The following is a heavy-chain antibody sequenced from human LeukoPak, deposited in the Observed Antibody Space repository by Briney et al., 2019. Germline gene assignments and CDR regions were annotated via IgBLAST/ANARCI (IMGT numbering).Heavy chain of an antibody. CDR2: IYHSGST. Sequence: SETLSLTCAVSGYSISSGYYWGWIRQPPGKGLEWIGSIYHSGSTYYNPSLRSRVTISVDTSKNQFSLKLSSVTAADTAVYYCARIPTNAVPAAHNGFDIWGQGTMLTVSS. CDR3: ARIPTNAVPAAHNGFDI. J-gene: IGHJ3*02. D-gene: IGHD2-2*01. V-gene: IGHV4-38-2*01. CDR1: GYSISSGYY.